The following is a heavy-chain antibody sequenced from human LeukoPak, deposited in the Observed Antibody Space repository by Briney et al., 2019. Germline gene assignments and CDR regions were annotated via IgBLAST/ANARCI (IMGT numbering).Heavy chain of an antibody. D-gene: IGHD4-23*01. V-gene: IGHV1-8*01. Sequence: ASVKVSCKASGYTFTSYDINWVRQATGQGLEWTGWMNPNSGNTGYAQKFQGRVTMTRNTSISTAYMELSSLRSGDTAVYYCAGGRTTVVTRVFGYWGQGTLVTVSS. J-gene: IGHJ4*02. CDR3: AGGRTTVVTRVFGY. CDR1: GYTFTSYD. CDR2: MNPNSGNT.